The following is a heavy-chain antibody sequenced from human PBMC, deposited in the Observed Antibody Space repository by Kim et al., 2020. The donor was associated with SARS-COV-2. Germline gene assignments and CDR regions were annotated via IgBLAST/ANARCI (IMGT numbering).Heavy chain of an antibody. V-gene: IGHV3-33*01. Sequence: QYGAPMEGRFPISRDNSKNTLYLQMNSLRVEDTAVYYCARDLGMGSYFDYWGQGALVIVSS. J-gene: IGHJ4*02. D-gene: IGHD3-3*01. CDR3: ARDLGMGSYFDY.